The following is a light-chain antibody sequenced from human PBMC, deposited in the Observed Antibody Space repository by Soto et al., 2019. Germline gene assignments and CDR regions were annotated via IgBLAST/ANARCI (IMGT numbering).Light chain of an antibody. V-gene: IGLV2-8*01. CDR3: ISYAGSSIWV. J-gene: IGLJ3*02. CDR1: SSDVGAYNY. Sequence: QSALTQPPSASGSPGQSVTISCTGTSSDVGAYNYVSWYQQHPGKAPKLMIYEVSKRPSGVPDRFSGSKSGNTASLTVSGLQAEDEADYYCISYAGSSIWVFGGGTKLTVL. CDR2: EVS.